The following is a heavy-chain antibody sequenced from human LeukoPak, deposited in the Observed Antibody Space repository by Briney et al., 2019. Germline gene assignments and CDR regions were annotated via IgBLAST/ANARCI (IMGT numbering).Heavy chain of an antibody. V-gene: IGHV4-30-2*01. D-gene: IGHD6-19*01. CDR1: GGSISSGGYY. CDR2: IYHSGST. CDR3: ARDRARSSGLFDY. Sequence: PSETLSLTCTVSGGSISSGGYYWSWIRQPPGKGLEWIGYIYHSGSTYYNPFLKSRVTISVDRSKNQFSLKLSSVTAADTAVYYCARDRARSSGLFDYWGQGTLVTVSS. J-gene: IGHJ4*02.